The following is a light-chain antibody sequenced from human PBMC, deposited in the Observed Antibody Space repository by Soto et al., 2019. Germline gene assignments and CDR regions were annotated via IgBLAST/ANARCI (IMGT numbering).Light chain of an antibody. V-gene: IGKV1-27*01. CDR2: AAS. CDR3: QKDHGAQLT. J-gene: IGKJ4*01. CDR1: QGISNS. Sequence: IQIAQSPSSLSASVGDRVTIACRASQGISNSLAWYQQRPGKVPKLLIYAASTLQSGVPSRFSGSGSGTDFTLTISSLQHEDVATYYRQKDHGAQLTLGGGTKGDIK.